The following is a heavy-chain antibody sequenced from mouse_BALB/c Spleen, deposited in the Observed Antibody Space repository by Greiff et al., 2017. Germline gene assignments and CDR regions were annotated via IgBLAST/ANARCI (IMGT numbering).Heavy chain of an antibody. D-gene: IGHD1-1*01. CDR2: ISIYYDNT. Sequence: QVQLKQSGPELVRPGESVKISCKGSGYTFTDYAMHWVKQSHAKSLEWIGVISIYYDNTNYNQKFKGKATMTVDKSSSTAYMELARLTSEDSAIYYCARSTTVVRQVDWFAYWGQGTLVTVSA. CDR3: ARSTTVVRQVDWFAY. V-gene: IGHV1-67*01. CDR1: GYTFTDYA. J-gene: IGHJ3*01.